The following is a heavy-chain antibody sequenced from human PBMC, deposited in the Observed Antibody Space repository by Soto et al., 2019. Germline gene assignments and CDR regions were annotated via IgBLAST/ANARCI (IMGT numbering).Heavy chain of an antibody. CDR1: GFTFNSYS. CDR2: ISSSSSYI. V-gene: IGHV3-21*01. CDR3: ARDRGQLARAFDI. J-gene: IGHJ3*02. D-gene: IGHD6-6*01. Sequence: GGSLRLSCAASGFTFNSYSMNWVRQAPGKGLEWVSSISSSSSYIYYADSVKGRFTISRDNAKNSLNLKMNRLRAEDTAVYYCARDRGQLARAFDIWGQGTMVTVSS.